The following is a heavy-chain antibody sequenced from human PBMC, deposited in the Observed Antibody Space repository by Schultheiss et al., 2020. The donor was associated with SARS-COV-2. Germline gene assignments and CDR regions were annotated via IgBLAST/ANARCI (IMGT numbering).Heavy chain of an antibody. J-gene: IGHJ4*02. D-gene: IGHD7-27*01. CDR2: IKSKTDGGTT. CDR3: TTTPWGVDFDY. CDR1: GFTFGDYA. V-gene: IGHV3-15*01. Sequence: GESLKISCTASGFTFGDYAMSWVRQAPGKGLEWVGRIKSKTDGGTTDYAAPVKGRFTISRDDSKNTLYLQMNSLKTEDTAVYYCTTTPWGVDFDYWGQGTLVTVSS.